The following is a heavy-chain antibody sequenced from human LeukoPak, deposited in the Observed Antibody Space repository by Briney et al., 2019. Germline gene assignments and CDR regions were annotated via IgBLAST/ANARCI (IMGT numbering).Heavy chain of an antibody. V-gene: IGHV1-69*05. J-gene: IGHJ6*03. Sequence: SVKVSCKASGGTFSSYAISWVRQAPGQGLEWMGGIIPIFGTANYAQKFQGRVTITTDESTSTAYMELSSLRSEDTAVYYCARAQYCSSTSCYTDHYYYYYMDVWGKGTTVTVSS. CDR2: IIPIFGTA. D-gene: IGHD2-2*02. CDR3: ARAQYCSSTSCYTDHYYYYYMDV. CDR1: GGTFSSYA.